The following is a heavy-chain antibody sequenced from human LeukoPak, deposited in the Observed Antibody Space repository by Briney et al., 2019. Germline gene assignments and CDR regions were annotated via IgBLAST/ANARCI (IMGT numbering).Heavy chain of an antibody. D-gene: IGHD6-19*01. J-gene: IGHJ6*02. CDR1: GFTFSSYG. Sequence: QPGRSLRLSCAASGFTFSSYGMHWVRQAPGKGLEWVAVISYDGTNHYYADSVKGRFTISRDNSKNTLYLQMNSLRAEDTAMYYCAKKQWVVGTLSYHGVDVWGRGTTVTVSS. CDR2: ISYDGTNH. V-gene: IGHV3-30*18. CDR3: AKKQWVVGTLSYHGVDV.